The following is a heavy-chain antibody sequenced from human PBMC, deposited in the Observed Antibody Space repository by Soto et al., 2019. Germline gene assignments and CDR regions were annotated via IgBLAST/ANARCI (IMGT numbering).Heavy chain of an antibody. V-gene: IGHV3-30-3*01. CDR1: GFTFSSYA. CDR2: ISYDGSNK. Sequence: GGSLRLSCAASGFTFSSYAMHWVRQAPGKGLEWVAVISYDGSNKYYADSVKGRFTISRDNSKNTLYLQMNSLRAEDTAVYYCARDRMGATTDYYYGMDVWGQGTTVTVSS. J-gene: IGHJ6*02. CDR3: ARDRMGATTDYYYGMDV. D-gene: IGHD1-26*01.